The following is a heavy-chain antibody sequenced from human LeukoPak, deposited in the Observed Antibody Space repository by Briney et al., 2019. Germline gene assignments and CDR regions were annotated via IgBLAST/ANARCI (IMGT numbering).Heavy chain of an antibody. J-gene: IGHJ4*02. CDR1: GGSFSSYY. CDR3: ASAGGYSYGSFDY. V-gene: IGHV4-59*01. Sequence: PSETLSLTCTVSGGSFSSYYWSWIRQPPGKGLEWIGYVYYSGSTNYNPSLKSRVTISVDTSKNQFSLKLSSVTAADTAVYYCASAGGYSYGSFDYWGQRTLVTVSS. CDR2: VYYSGST. D-gene: IGHD5-18*01.